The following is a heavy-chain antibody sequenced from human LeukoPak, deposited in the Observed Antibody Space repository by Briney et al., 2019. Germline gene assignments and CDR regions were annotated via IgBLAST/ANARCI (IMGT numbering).Heavy chain of an antibody. J-gene: IGHJ5*02. CDR1: GFTFSSYS. V-gene: IGHV3-21*01. Sequence: GGSLRLSCAASGFTFSSYSMNWVRQAPGKGLEWVSSISSSSSYIYYADSVKGRFTISRDNAKNSLYLQMNGLRAEDTAVYYCARDYLGSGWYENWFDPWGQGTLVTVSS. CDR2: ISSSSSYI. CDR3: ARDYLGSGWYENWFDP. D-gene: IGHD6-19*01.